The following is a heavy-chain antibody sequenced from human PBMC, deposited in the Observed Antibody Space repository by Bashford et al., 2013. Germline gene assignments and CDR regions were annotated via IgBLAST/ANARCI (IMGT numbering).Heavy chain of an antibody. Sequence: SETLSLTCTVSGGSISSGGYYWSWIRQHPGKGLEWIGYIYYSGSTYYNPSLKSRVTISVDTSKNQFSLKLSSVTAADTAVYYCARSYTPHYYDSSGDAFDIWGQGTMVTVSS. CDR2: IYYSGST. CDR3: ARSYTPHYYDSSGDAFDI. D-gene: IGHD3-22*01. V-gene: IGHV4-31*03. CDR1: GGSISSGGYY. J-gene: IGHJ3*02.